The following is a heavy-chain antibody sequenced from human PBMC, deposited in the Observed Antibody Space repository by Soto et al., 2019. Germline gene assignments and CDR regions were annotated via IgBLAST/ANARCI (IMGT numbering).Heavy chain of an antibody. CDR3: AKESNFWSGYIDVTAPLDY. D-gene: IGHD3-3*01. CDR2: ISGSGGST. CDR1: GFTFSSYA. J-gene: IGHJ4*02. Sequence: QTGGSLRLSCAASGFTFSSYAMIWVRQAPGKGLEWVSAISGSGGSTYYADSVKGRFTISRDNSKNTLYLQMNSLRAEDTAVYYCAKESNFWSGYIDVTAPLDYWGQGTLVTVSS. V-gene: IGHV3-23*01.